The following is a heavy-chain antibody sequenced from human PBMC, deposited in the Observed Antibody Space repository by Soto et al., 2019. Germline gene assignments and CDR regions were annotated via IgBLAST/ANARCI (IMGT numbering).Heavy chain of an antibody. J-gene: IGHJ5*02. V-gene: IGHV3-30-3*01. CDR2: ISYDGSNK. CDR1: GFTFSSYA. Sequence: GGSLRLSCAASGFTFSSYAMHWVRQAPGKGLEWVAVISYDGSNKYYADSVKGRFTISRDNSKNTLYLQMNSLRAEDTAVYYCARDYRGGETHPYNWFDPWGQGTLVTVSS. D-gene: IGHD3-16*02. CDR3: ARDYRGGETHPYNWFDP.